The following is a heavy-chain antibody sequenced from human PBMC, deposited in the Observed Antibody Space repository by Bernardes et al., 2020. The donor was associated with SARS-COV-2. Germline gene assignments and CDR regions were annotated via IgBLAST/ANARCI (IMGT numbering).Heavy chain of an antibody. Sequence: GGSLRLSCAASGFTVSDNYMTWVRQAPGKGLEWVSVIYRGGNTYYADSVRGRFTISRDSSKNTLYLQMNSLRGEDTAVYYCARRRAGGWDLDYWGQGTLVTVSS. CDR2: IYRGGNT. J-gene: IGHJ4*02. D-gene: IGHD6-19*01. CDR3: ARRRAGGWDLDY. CDR1: GFTVSDNY. V-gene: IGHV3-66*02.